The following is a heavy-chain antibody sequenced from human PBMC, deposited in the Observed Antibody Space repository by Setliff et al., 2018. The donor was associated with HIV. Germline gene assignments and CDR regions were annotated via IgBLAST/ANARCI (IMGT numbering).Heavy chain of an antibody. J-gene: IGHJ4*02. Sequence: PSLTCAVYGGSFSGYYWTWIRQPPGRGLEWIGEIIHSGGTNYNRSLKSRVTISVDTSKNQFSLNLSSVTAADTAVYYCARGGLGVVGAIDYWSQGTLVTVSS. V-gene: IGHV4-34*01. D-gene: IGHD2-15*01. CDR3: ARGGLGVVGAIDY. CDR2: IIHSGGT. CDR1: GGSFSGYY.